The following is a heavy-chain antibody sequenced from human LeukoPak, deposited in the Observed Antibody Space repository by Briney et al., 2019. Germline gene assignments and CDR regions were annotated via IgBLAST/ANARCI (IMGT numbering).Heavy chain of an antibody. J-gene: IGHJ5*02. D-gene: IGHD2/OR15-2a*01. V-gene: IGHV1-8*01. CDR1: GYTFTSYD. Sequence: ASVKVSCKASGYTFTSYDISWVRQATGQGLEWMGWMNPNSGNTGYAQKFQGRVTMTRYTSISTAYMELSSLRSEDTAVYYCASRIARGNWFDPWGQGTLVTVSS. CDR3: ASRIARGNWFDP. CDR2: MNPNSGNT.